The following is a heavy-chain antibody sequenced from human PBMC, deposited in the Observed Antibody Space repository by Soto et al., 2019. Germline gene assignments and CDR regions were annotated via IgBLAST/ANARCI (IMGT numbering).Heavy chain of an antibody. J-gene: IGHJ6*02. V-gene: IGHV3-48*02. CDR1: GFTFSNYE. CDR3: ARRITMVRGPYYYYAMDV. CDR2: ITSTSSTK. Sequence: PGGSLRLSCAASGFTFSNYEMNWVRQAPGKGLEWISYITSTSSTKNYADSVKGRFTISRDNANNSLYLQMNSLRDEDTAVYYCARRITMVRGPYYYYAMDVWGQGTTVTVSS. D-gene: IGHD3-10*01.